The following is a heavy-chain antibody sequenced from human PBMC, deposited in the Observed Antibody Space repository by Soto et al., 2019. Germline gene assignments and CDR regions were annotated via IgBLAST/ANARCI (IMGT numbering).Heavy chain of an antibody. D-gene: IGHD3-9*01. J-gene: IGHJ4*02. CDR3: ARGRLVVKYYDILTGYYPGFDY. V-gene: IGHV4-34*01. CDR1: GGSFSGYY. CDR2: INHSGST. Sequence: QVQLQQWGAGLLKPSETLSLTCAVYGGSFSGYYWCWIRQPPGKGLEWIGEINHSGSTNYNPSLKSRVTISVDTSKNQFSLKLSSVTAADTAVYYCARGRLVVKYYDILTGYYPGFDYWGQGTLVTVSS.